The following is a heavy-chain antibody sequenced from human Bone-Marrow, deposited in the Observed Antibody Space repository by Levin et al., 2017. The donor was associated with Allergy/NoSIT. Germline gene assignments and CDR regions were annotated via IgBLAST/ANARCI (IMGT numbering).Heavy chain of an antibody. CDR1: GFNFADYS. D-gene: IGHD7-27*01. CDR3: ARERGGEYFDY. V-gene: IGHV3-20*01. CDR2: INWSGGST. Sequence: SGGSLRLSCAASGFNFADYSMTWVRQAPGKGLEWVSTINWSGGSTTYADSVQGRFTISRDNARNSLYLQLDSLRAEDTAFYHCARERGGEYFDYWGQGTLVTVSS. J-gene: IGHJ4*02.